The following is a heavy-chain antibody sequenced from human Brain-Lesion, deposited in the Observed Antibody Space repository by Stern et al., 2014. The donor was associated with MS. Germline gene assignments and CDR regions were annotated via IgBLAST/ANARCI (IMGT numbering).Heavy chain of an antibody. CDR1: GFSFGDYA. CDR2: IRSKVYGGAA. D-gene: IGHD4-17*01. V-gene: IGHV3-49*03. CDR3: TRDRLDYGYSYFDY. J-gene: IGHJ4*02. Sequence: EVQLVQSGGGLIEPARSLRLSCTASGFSFGDYAINWIRQAPGKGLEWVGFIRSKVYGGAAEYAASVKGRFTISRDDSKSIAYLQVNGLKTEDTAVYYCTRDRLDYGYSYFDYWGQGTLVTVSS.